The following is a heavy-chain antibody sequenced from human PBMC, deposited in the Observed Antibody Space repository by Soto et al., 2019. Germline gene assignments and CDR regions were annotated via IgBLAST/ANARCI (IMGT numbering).Heavy chain of an antibody. CDR1: GGSVSSGVYY. J-gene: IGHJ6*02. D-gene: IGHD3-3*01. V-gene: IGHV4-61*08. Sequence: PSETLSLTCSVSGGSVSSGVYYWSWIRQPPGKGLELIGYISNTGSTNYNPSLTSRVAISLDTSKNQFSLKLSSVTAADTAVYYCARGVGGVRLDGPNLRFLYYYGMDVWGQGTTVTVSS. CDR3: ARGVGGVRLDGPNLRFLYYYGMDV. CDR2: ISNTGST.